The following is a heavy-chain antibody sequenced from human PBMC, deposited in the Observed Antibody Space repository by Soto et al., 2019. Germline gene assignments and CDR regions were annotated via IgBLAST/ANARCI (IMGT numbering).Heavy chain of an antibody. Sequence: GGSLRLSCVASGFTLSTYGMSWVRQAPGKGLEWVSGITGSGGSTYYADSVKGRFTISRDNSKSTVSLHMNSLRGEDTAVYYCARDRGAVVGQFFDYWGQGTLVTVSS. CDR3: ARDRGAVVGQFFDY. CDR1: GFTLSTYG. CDR2: ITGSGGST. V-gene: IGHV3-23*01. J-gene: IGHJ4*02. D-gene: IGHD6-19*01.